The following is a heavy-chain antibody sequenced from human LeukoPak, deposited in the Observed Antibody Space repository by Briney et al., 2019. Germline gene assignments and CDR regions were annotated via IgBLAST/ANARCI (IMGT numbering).Heavy chain of an antibody. D-gene: IGHD2-15*01. Sequence: GGSLRLSCAASGFTFTNFAMTWVRQAPGKGLEWVSYISSGSSTIYYADSVKGRFTISRDNAKNSLYLQMNSLRDEDTAVYYCARGPRYCSGVSCYSYYFDYWGQGTLVTVSS. CDR1: GFTFTNFA. CDR2: ISSGSSTI. V-gene: IGHV3-48*02. CDR3: ARGPRYCSGVSCYSYYFDY. J-gene: IGHJ4*02.